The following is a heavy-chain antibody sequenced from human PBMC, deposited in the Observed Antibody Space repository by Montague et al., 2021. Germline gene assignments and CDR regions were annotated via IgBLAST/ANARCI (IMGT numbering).Heavy chain of an antibody. Sequence: SLRLSCAASGFTLSNYWMHWVRQAPGKGLLWVSRISPGGSWTNYADSVRGRFTISRDNTKNTLYLQMSSLRAGDTALYYCVRDLNWAVDYWGQGTLVTVSS. CDR2: ISPGGSWT. V-gene: IGHV3-74*01. CDR1: GFTLSNYW. CDR3: VRDLNWAVDY. D-gene: IGHD7-27*01. J-gene: IGHJ4*02.